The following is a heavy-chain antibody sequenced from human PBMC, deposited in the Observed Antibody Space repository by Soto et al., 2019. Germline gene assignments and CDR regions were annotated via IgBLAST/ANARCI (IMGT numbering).Heavy chain of an antibody. D-gene: IGHD2-2*01. J-gene: IGHJ6*02. CDR1: GGTFSSYA. CDR3: ARSQGSSTSLEIYYYYYYGMEV. CDR2: IIPISETT. V-gene: IGHV1-69*01. Sequence: QVQLVQSGAEVKKPGSSVKVSCKASGGTFSSYAISWVRQAPGQGLEWMGGIIPISETTNYAQKFQGRVTISADESKSTAYMELSSLRAEDTAVYYCARSQGSSTSLEIYYYYYYGMEVWGQGTTVTGSS.